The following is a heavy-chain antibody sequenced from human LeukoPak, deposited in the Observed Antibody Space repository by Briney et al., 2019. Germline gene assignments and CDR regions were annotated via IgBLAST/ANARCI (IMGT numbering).Heavy chain of an antibody. CDR2: IYHSGST. J-gene: IGHJ4*02. D-gene: IGHD5-18*01. CDR3: ARGEQGYTYGYSFEY. V-gene: IGHV4-59*01. Sequence: PSETLSLTCTVSGGSISTYYWSWIRQPPGKGLEWIGYIYHSGSTNYNPSLKSRVTISIDTSKNQFSLKLSSVTAADTAVYYCARGEQGYTYGYSFEYWGQGTLVTVSS. CDR1: GGSISTYY.